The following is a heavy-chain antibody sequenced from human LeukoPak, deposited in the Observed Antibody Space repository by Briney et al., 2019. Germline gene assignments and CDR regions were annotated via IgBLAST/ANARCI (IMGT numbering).Heavy chain of an antibody. CDR1: GFTFSDHN. CDR2: MSGSGI. CDR3: ARRSLTTGGHAFDV. J-gene: IGHJ3*01. D-gene: IGHD1-1*01. Sequence: GASLRLSCAAPGFTFSDHNMGWMRQAPGKGLEWTSYMSGSGIYYADSVKGRFTISRDNAKNSLYLQMSSLRVEDSTVYFCARRSLTTGGHAFDVWGQGTLVTVSS. V-gene: IGHV3-11*01.